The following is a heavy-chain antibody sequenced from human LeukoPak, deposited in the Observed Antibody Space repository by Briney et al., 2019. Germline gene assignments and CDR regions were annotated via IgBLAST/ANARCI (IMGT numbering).Heavy chain of an antibody. Sequence: KPSETLSLTCSVSDDSISSSNYYWGWIRQPPGKGLEWIGTIYYSGNTYYNPSLKGRVSISVDTSKSQFSLRLHSATAADTAMYYCVRSLFSSFTWFDHWGQGALVTVSS. CDR1: DDSISSSNYY. J-gene: IGHJ5*02. CDR2: IYYSGNT. D-gene: IGHD3-10*02. CDR3: VRSLFSSFTWFDH. V-gene: IGHV4-39*01.